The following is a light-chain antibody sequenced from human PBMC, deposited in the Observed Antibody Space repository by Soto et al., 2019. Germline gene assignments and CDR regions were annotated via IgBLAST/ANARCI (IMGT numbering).Light chain of an antibody. Sequence: TQSPSTLSASVGDRVTITCRASQGVSSYLAWYQQKPGQAPRLLIYDASNRATGIPARFSGSGPGTDFTLTISSLEPEDFAVYYCQQKYTFGQGTKLEIK. J-gene: IGKJ2*01. CDR1: QGVSSY. V-gene: IGKV3D-11*01. CDR3: QQKYT. CDR2: DAS.